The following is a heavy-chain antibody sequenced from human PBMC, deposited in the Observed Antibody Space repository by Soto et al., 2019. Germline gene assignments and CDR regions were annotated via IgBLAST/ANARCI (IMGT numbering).Heavy chain of an antibody. V-gene: IGHV4-34*01. CDR2: INHSGST. CDR1: GGSFSGYY. D-gene: IGHD3-16*02. Sequence: QVQLQQWGAGLLKPSETLSLTCAVYGGSFSGYYWSWIRQPPGKGLEWIGEINHSGSTNYNPSLKSRVTISVDTSKNQFSLKLSSVTAADTAVYYCARGVGWFVWGSYRYGPIYYFDYWGQGTLVTVSS. CDR3: ARGVGWFVWGSYRYGPIYYFDY. J-gene: IGHJ4*02.